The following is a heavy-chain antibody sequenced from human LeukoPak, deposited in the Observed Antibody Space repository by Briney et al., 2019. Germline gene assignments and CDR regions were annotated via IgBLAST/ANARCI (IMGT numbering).Heavy chain of an antibody. V-gene: IGHV4-59*08. D-gene: IGHD5-12*01. J-gene: IGHJ4*02. CDR2: IYDSGST. CDR1: GGSISSYY. CDR3: ARVGAGFRVASFDY. Sequence: SETLSLTCTVSGGSISSYYWSWIRQPPGKGLEWIGYIYDSGSTYYNPSLKSRVIISVDKSKNQFSLKLSSVTAADTAVYYCARVGAGFRVASFDYWGQGTLVTVSS.